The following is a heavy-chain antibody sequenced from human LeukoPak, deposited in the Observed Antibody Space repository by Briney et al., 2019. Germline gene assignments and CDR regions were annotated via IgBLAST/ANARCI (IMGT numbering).Heavy chain of an antibody. CDR1: GGSISSSSYY. CDR2: IYYSGST. Sequence: SETLSLTCTVSGGSISSSSYYWGWIRQPPGKGLEWIGSIYYSGSTYYNPSLKSRVTISVDTSKNQYSLKLSSVTPADTAVYYCARARLGELFWYNCSEIDYWGQGTLVTVSS. J-gene: IGHJ4*02. D-gene: IGHD3-16*01. V-gene: IGHV4-39*01. CDR3: ARARLGELFWYNCSEIDY.